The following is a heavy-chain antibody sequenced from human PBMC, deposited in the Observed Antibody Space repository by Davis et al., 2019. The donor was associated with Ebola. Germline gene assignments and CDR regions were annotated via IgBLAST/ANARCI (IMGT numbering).Heavy chain of an antibody. V-gene: IGHV3-30-3*02. D-gene: IGHD2-2*01. CDR1: GFTSA. Sequence: GGSLRLSCAASGFTSAMHWVRQATGKGLEWVAFISADGTNKYYTDSVKGRFTISRDNSKNTVYLQMNSLRPEDTAVYYCANSPTSHFWGQGTLVTVSS. CDR3: ANSPTSHF. CDR2: ISADGTNK. J-gene: IGHJ4*02.